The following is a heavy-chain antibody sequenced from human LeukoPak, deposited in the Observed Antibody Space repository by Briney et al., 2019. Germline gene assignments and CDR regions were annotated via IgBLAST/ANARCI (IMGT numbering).Heavy chain of an antibody. CDR3: ATSLDAPGKY. D-gene: IGHD6-13*01. CDR2: INKDARQT. CDR1: GFTFRTSW. Sequence: GGSLRLSCVVSGFTFRTSWMAWVRQAPGKGLEWLANINKDARQTYYVDSVKGRFTISRDNAENSLYLQMNSLRAEDTAVYYCATSLDAPGKYWGQGSLVTVSS. J-gene: IGHJ4*02. V-gene: IGHV3-7*01.